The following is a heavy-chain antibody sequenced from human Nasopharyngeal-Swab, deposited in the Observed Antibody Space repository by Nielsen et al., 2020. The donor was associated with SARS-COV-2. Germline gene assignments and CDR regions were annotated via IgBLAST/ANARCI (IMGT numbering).Heavy chain of an antibody. Sequence: SETLSLTCTVSGGSISSSSSYWGWIRQPPGKGLEWIGSIYYSGSTYYTPSLKSRVTISVDTSKNQFSLKLRSVTAADTAVYYCARVYGDYVDYYYYGMDVWGQGTTVTVSS. J-gene: IGHJ6*02. D-gene: IGHD4-17*01. CDR2: IYYSGST. V-gene: IGHV4-39*01. CDR3: ARVYGDYVDYYYYGMDV. CDR1: GGSISSSSSY.